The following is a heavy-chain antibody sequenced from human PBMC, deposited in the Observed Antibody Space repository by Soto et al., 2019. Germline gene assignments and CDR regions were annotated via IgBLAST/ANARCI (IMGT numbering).Heavy chain of an antibody. J-gene: IGHJ6*02. D-gene: IGHD3-22*01. CDR3: ATGVHGNYPGKNYTGMDF. CDR1: GYSFTSYW. V-gene: IGHV5-51*01. Sequence: PGESLKISCKGSGYSFTSYWIGWVRQMPGKGLEWMGIIYPGDSDTRYSPSFQGQVTISADKSISTAYLQWSSLKASDTAMYYCATGVHGNYPGKNYTGMDFWGQGTRFTFSS. CDR2: IYPGDSDT.